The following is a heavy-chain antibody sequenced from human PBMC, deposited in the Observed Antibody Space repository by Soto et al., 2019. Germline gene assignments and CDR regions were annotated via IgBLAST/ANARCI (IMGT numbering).Heavy chain of an antibody. V-gene: IGHV1-69*19. CDR3: AREVQVHTPAFVY. D-gene: IGHD3-10*01. Sequence: QVQLVQSGAEMKKPGSSVKVSCQSSGGTFNTYAMNWVRQAPGHGPEWMGDISPMFGAANYAPKFQGTVTITADESTGTSYMQLSSLTSEDTALYFCAREVQVHTPAFVYWGQGTLVTVSS. CDR2: ISPMFGAA. CDR1: GGTFNTYA. J-gene: IGHJ4*02.